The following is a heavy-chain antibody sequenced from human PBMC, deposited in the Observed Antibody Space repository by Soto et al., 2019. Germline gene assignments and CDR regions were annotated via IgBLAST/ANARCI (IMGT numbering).Heavy chain of an antibody. CDR1: GASITGSF. Sequence: SETLSLTCTVSGASITGSFWSWIRQPPGKGLEWVGDVYHSGSANYNPSLKSRVTMSVDTSKNQFSLRLNSVTAADTAVYYCGREGGHGGYVDYWGQGTLVTVSS. CDR3: GREGGHGGYVDY. CDR2: VYHSGSA. D-gene: IGHD2-15*01. J-gene: IGHJ4*02. V-gene: IGHV4-59*01.